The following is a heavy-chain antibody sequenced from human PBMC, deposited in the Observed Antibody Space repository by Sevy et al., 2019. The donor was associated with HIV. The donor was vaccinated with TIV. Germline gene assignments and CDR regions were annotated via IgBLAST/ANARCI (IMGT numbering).Heavy chain of an antibody. CDR1: GFTFNTYN. CDR3: ASSDATSRFGYYYFAMDF. Sequence: GGSLRLSCAVSGFTFNTYNMNWVRQAPGKGLEWVSYISYTSTTIYYADSVRGRFTISRDIAKNTLYLQMNSLRDEDTALYYCASSDATSRFGYYYFAMDFWGQGTSVTVSS. V-gene: IGHV3-48*02. J-gene: IGHJ6*02. D-gene: IGHD3-22*01. CDR2: ISYTSTTI.